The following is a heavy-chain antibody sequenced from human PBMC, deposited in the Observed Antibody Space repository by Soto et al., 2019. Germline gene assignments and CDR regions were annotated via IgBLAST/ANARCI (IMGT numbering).Heavy chain of an antibody. D-gene: IGHD2-21*02. V-gene: IGHV5-51*01. CDR1: GYSFPTSW. Sequence: PGESLKISCKGSGYSFPTSWIGWVRKMPGKGLEWMGIIYPGDSETKTNPSFQGQAAISADRYISTTYLQWRSLKASDTAIYFCARLVGGADKWYFDFWGPGTMVTVSS. CDR2: IYPGDSET. CDR3: ARLVGGADKWYFDF. J-gene: IGHJ4*02.